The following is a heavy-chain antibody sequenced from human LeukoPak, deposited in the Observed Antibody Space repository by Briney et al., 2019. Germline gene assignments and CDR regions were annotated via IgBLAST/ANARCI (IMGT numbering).Heavy chain of an antibody. CDR2: IIPIFGTA. J-gene: IGHJ2*01. CDR1: GGTFSSYA. CDR3: ARDRGSGWDWYFDL. Sequence: SVKVSCKASGGTFSSYAISWVRQAPGQGLEWMRGIIPIFGTANYAQKFQGRVTITADESTSTAYMELSSLRSEDTAVYYCARDRGSGWDWYFDLWGRGTLVTVSS. V-gene: IGHV1-69*13. D-gene: IGHD6-19*01.